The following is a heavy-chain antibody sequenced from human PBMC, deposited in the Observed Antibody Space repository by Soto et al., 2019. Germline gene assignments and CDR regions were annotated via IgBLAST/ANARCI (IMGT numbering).Heavy chain of an antibody. D-gene: IGHD5-12*01. CDR2: INPSGGST. Sequence: ASVKVSCKASGYTFTSYYMHWVRQAPGQGLEWMGIINPSGGSTSYAQKFQGRVTMTRDTSTSTVYMELSSLRSEDTAVYYCARVGLEMATITYYYYGMDVWGQGTTVTVSS. V-gene: IGHV1-46*01. CDR1: GYTFTSYY. J-gene: IGHJ6*02. CDR3: ARVGLEMATITYYYYGMDV.